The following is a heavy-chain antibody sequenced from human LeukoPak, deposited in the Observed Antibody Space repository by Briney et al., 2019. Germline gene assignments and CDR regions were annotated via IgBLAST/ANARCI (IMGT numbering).Heavy chain of an antibody. CDR1: VGSISSSSYY. CDR2: IYYSGST. J-gene: IGHJ4*02. CDR3: ARPGWLDDYYFDY. D-gene: IGHD6-19*01. Sequence: SETLSLTCTVSVGSISSSSYYWGWIRQPPGKGLEWIGSIYYSGSTYYNPSLKSRVTISVDTSKKQFSLKLSSVTAADTAVYYCARPGWLDDYYFDYWGQGTLVTVSS. V-gene: IGHV4-39*01.